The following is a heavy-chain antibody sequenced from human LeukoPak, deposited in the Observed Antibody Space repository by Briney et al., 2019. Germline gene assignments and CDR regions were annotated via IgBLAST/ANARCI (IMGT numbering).Heavy chain of an antibody. D-gene: IGHD3-22*01. CDR3: ARDQGYDSSGYPAFDY. J-gene: IGHJ4*02. CDR1: GYTFTGYY. CDR2: ISAYNGNT. V-gene: IGHV1-18*04. Sequence: ASVKVSCKASGYTFTGYYMHWVRQAPGQGLEWMGWISAYNGNTNYAQKLQGRVTMTTDTSTSTAYMELRSLRSDDTAVYYCARDQGYDSSGYPAFDYWGQGTLVTVSS.